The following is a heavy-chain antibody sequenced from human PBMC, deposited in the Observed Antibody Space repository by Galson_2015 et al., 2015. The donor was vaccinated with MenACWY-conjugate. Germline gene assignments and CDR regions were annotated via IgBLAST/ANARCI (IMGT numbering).Heavy chain of an antibody. CDR1: GYSVTSHY. D-gene: IGHD3/OR15-3a*01. CDR2: INPNGGIT. CDR3: ARDWTCYFGCESCHSSDAFDV. V-gene: IGHV1-46*01. J-gene: IGHJ3*01. Sequence: SVKVSCKASGYSVTSHYIHWVRQAPGQGLEWMGLINPNGGITIYAQKFQGRVTVARDTSTSTVFLELSSLTSDDTAVYYCARDWTCYFGCESCHSSDAFDVWGQGTMVTVSS.